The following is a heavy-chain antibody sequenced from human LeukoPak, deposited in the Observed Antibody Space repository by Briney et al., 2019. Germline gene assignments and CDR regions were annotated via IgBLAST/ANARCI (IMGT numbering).Heavy chain of an antibody. CDR3: ARANSSSLRY. V-gene: IGHV3-48*03. D-gene: IGHD6-13*01. CDR2: ISSSGNTI. CDR1: GFTFSSYE. J-gene: IGHJ4*02. Sequence: SGGSLRLSCAASGFTFSSYEMNWVRQAPGKGLEWVSYISSSGNTISYADSVKGRFTISRDNAKNSLYLQMNSLRDEDTAVYYCARANSSSLRYWGQGTLVTVSS.